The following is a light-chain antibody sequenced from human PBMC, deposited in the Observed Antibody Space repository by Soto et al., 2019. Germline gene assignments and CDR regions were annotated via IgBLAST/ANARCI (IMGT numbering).Light chain of an antibody. CDR3: QQYNSYSGT. J-gene: IGKJ1*01. Sequence: DIQMTQSPATLSASVGDRVTITCRASQRVDRWLAWYQQKPGQAPRLLIYGASSMESVIPARFSGSGSGTEFTLTISSLQSDDFATYYCQQYNSYSGTFGQGTKVDIK. CDR1: QRVDRW. V-gene: IGKV1-5*01. CDR2: GAS.